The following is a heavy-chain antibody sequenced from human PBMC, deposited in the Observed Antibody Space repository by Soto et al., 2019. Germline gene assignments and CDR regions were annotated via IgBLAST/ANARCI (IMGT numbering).Heavy chain of an antibody. CDR2: ISGSGGST. J-gene: IGHJ4*02. D-gene: IGHD6-6*01. Sequence: GGSLRLSCAASGFTFSSYAMSWVRQAPGKGLEWVSAISGSGGSTYYADSVKGRFTISRDNSKNTLYLQMNSLRAEDTAVYYCDKQPDLSSSSWAYFDYWGQGTLVTVSS. CDR1: GFTFSSYA. CDR3: DKQPDLSSSSWAYFDY. V-gene: IGHV3-23*01.